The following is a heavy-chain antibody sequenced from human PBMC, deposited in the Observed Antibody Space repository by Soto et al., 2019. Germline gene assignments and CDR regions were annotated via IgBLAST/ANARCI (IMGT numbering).Heavy chain of an antibody. CDR3: ARDPLEYCSGGSCYPDYNWFDP. Sequence: PGGSLRLSCAASGFTFSSYGMHWVRQAPGKGLEWVAVIWYDGSNKYYAEYVKGRFNNSRDNSKNTLYLQMNSLRAEDTAVYYCARDPLEYCSGGSCYPDYNWFDPWGQGTLVTVSS. CDR2: IWYDGSNK. D-gene: IGHD2-15*01. J-gene: IGHJ5*02. CDR1: GFTFSSYG. V-gene: IGHV3-33*01.